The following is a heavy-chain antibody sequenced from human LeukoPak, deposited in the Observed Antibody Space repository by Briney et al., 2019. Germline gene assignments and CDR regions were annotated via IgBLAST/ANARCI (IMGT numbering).Heavy chain of an antibody. V-gene: IGHV1-69*04. J-gene: IGHJ6*02. CDR3: ARDTRYYYGSGSYYNVDYYYYYGMDV. CDR2: IIPILGIA. Sequence: ASVKVSCKASGGTFSSYAISWVRQAPGQGLEWLGRIIPILGIANYAQKFQGRVTITADKSTSTAYMELSSLRSEDTAVYYCARDTRYYYGSGSYYNVDYYYYYGMDVWGQGTTVTVSS. D-gene: IGHD3-10*01. CDR1: GGTFSSYA.